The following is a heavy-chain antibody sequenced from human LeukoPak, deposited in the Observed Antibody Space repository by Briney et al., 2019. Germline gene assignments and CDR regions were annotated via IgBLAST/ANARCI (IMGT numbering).Heavy chain of an antibody. V-gene: IGHV1-8*01. Sequence: KPGPSVKVSCKASRYTFTSYDINWVREAAGQGLEWMVWMNPSSGRTGYAQKFQGRVTMTRDASIDTAYMELSNLRSEDTAVYYCARLSETPDYYGLGGYYYLGYWGQGTPVTVSS. CDR1: RYTFTSYD. CDR2: MNPSSGRT. CDR3: ARLSETPDYYGLGGYYYLGY. J-gene: IGHJ4*02. D-gene: IGHD3-10*01.